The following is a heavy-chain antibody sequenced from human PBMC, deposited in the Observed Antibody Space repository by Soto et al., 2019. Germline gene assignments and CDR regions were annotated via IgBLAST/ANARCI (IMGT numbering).Heavy chain of an antibody. Sequence: QVQLVESGGGAVQPGRSLRLSCAASGFTFSSHAMHWVRQAPGKGLECVAIISYDGSNKYYGDSVRGRLTISRDNSKNTISLQMTSLRAEDTAVCYCARVQTGITTTAGGRIDYWGQGTLVTVSS. CDR3: ARVQTGITTTAGGRIDY. J-gene: IGHJ4*02. CDR2: ISYDGSNK. D-gene: IGHD1-20*01. V-gene: IGHV3-30-3*01. CDR1: GFTFSSHA.